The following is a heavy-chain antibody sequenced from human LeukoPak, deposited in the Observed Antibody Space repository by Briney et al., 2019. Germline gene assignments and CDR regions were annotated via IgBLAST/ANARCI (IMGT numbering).Heavy chain of an antibody. J-gene: IGHJ4*02. CDR1: GGTFSSYA. V-gene: IGHV1-69*04. CDR3: ARGKAVTCLD. Sequence: GASVKVSCKASGGTFSSYAISWVRQAPGQGLEWMGRIIPILGIANYAQKFQGRVAITADKSPSTAYMELSSLRTEDTAVDYCARGKAVTCLDWGQGTLVTVSS. CDR2: IIPILGIA. D-gene: IGHD3-16*01.